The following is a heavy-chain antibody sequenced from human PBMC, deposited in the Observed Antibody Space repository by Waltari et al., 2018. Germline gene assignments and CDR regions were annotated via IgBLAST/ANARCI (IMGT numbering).Heavy chain of an antibody. CDR2: INWNSGNI. V-gene: IGHV3-9*01. Sequence: EVQLVESGGGLVQPGRSLRLSCAASGFTFANYAMNLVRQPPGKGLEWVSGINWNSGNIDYADSVKGRFTISRDNAKNSLYLQMNSLRPEDTALYYCAKDWGDNMLAMFDYWGQGTLVTVSS. CDR1: GFTFANYA. CDR3: AKDWGDNMLAMFDY. J-gene: IGHJ4*02. D-gene: IGHD2-2*01.